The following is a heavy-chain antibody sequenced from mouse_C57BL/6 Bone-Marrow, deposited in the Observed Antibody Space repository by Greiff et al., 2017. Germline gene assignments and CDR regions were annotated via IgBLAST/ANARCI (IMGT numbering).Heavy chain of an antibody. CDR3: AREGDYYYGSSYWYFDV. Sequence: VQLQQSGAELARPGASVKLSCKASGYTFTSYGISWVKQRTGQGLEWIGEIYPRSGNTYYNEKFKGKATLTADKSSSTAYMELRSLTSEDSAVYFCAREGDYYYGSSYWYFDVWGTGTTVTVSS. V-gene: IGHV1-81*01. D-gene: IGHD1-1*01. CDR2: IYPRSGNT. J-gene: IGHJ1*03. CDR1: GYTFTSYG.